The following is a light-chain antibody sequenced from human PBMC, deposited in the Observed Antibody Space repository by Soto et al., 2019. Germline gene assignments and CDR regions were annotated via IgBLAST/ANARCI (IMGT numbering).Light chain of an antibody. CDR3: RVWDTTSGLSV. V-gene: IGLV3-21*02. Sequence: SSALAHPPSVSVAPGQTARITRGADSIGRSRVHWYHQRPGPAPVLVVYGCSVRPSGISERFSGSNSGNAATLTISRYDSGDEADYICRVWDTTSGLSVFGSRTHVTVL. CDR1: SIGRSR. CDR2: GCS. J-gene: IGLJ1*01.